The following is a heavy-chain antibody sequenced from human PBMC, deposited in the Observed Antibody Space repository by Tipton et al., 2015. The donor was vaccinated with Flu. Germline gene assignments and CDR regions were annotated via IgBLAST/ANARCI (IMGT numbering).Heavy chain of an antibody. CDR2: INPNSGGT. CDR3: ARDFDYYDSSGYREYDY. J-gene: IGHJ4*02. Sequence: QLVQSGAEVKKPGASVKVSCKASGYTFTGYYMHWVRQAPGQGLEWMGWINPNSGGTNYAQKFQGRVTMTRDTSISTAYMELSRLRSDDTAVYYCARDFDYYDSSGYREYDYWGQGTLVTVSS. CDR1: GYTFTGYY. V-gene: IGHV1-2*02. D-gene: IGHD3-22*01.